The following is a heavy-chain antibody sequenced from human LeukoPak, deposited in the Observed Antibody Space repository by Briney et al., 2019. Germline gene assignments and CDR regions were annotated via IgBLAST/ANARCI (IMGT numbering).Heavy chain of an antibody. J-gene: IGHJ4*02. V-gene: IGHV4-59*01. CDR2: IYYSGST. D-gene: IGHD3-10*01. CDR3: ARAVRGVIDYFDY. Sequence: SETLSLTCTVSGGSISSYYGSWIRQPPGKGLEWIGYIYYSGSTNYNPSLKSRVTISVDTSKNQFSLKLSSVTAADTAVYYCARAVRGVIDYFDYWGQGTLVTVSS. CDR1: GGSISSYY.